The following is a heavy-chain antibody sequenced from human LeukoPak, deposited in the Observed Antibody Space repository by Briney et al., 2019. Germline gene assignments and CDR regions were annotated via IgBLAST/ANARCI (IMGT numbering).Heavy chain of an antibody. J-gene: IGHJ3*02. V-gene: IGHV1-18*01. D-gene: IGHD3-22*01. Sequence: ASVEVSCKASGYTFTSYGISWVRQAPGQGLEWMGWISAYNGNTNYAQKLQGRVTMTTDTSTSTAYMELRSLRSDDTAVYYCARDLHPIVVVITTDAFDIWGQGTMVTVSS. CDR3: ARDLHPIVVVITTDAFDI. CDR2: ISAYNGNT. CDR1: GYTFTSYG.